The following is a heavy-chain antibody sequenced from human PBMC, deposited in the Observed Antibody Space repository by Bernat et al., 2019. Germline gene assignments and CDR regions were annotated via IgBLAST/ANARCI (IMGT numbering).Heavy chain of an antibody. V-gene: IGHV4-39*07. CDR3: ARLGVRWSIDY. D-gene: IGHD2-8*02. J-gene: IGHJ4*02. Sequence: QLQLQGSGPGLVKPSETLSLTCTVSDGSISSHNYFWGWIREPPGKGLEWIGSVYSSGSTYYNPSLKGRVTISVDTSKNQFSLKLSSVTAADTAVYYCARLGVRWSIDYWGQGTLVTVSS. CDR2: VYSSGST. CDR1: DGSISSHNYF.